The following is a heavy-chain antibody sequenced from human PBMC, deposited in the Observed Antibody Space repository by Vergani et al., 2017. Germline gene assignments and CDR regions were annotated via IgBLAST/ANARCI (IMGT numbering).Heavy chain of an antibody. CDR3: ARSRPYCTSGSCPAI. D-gene: IGHD2-15*01. V-gene: IGHV4-4*09. Sequence: AQLAESGGGLVQPGQSLRLSCTASGFTTGDYVMSWFRQAPGKGLEWIGHIHTGGSTDLNPSFKSRVSISVDTSKSQFSLKLNSVTVADTAVYYCARSRPYCTSGSCPAIWGQGTLVTVSS. J-gene: IGHJ4*02. CDR1: GFTTGDYV. CDR2: IHTGGST.